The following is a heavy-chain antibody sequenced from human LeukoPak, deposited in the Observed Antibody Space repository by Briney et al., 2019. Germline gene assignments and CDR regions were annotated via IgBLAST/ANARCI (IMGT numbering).Heavy chain of an antibody. J-gene: IGHJ4*02. CDR3: ARGPHIQLWSAFDY. Sequence: PSETLSLTCTVSGGSVSSASYYWSWIRQPPGKGLEWIGFIYYSGSTNYNPSLKSRVIISVDTSKNQFSLKLSSVTAADTAVYYCARGPHIQLWSAFDYWGQGTLVTVSS. V-gene: IGHV4-61*01. D-gene: IGHD5-18*01. CDR1: GGSVSSASYY. CDR2: IYYSGST.